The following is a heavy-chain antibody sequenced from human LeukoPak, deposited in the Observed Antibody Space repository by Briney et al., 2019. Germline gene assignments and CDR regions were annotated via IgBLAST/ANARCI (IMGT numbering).Heavy chain of an antibody. CDR2: ISSGGGTT. V-gene: IGHV3-23*01. D-gene: IGHD2-2*01. J-gene: IGHJ6*02. Sequence: PGGSLRLSCAASAFPFSPYAMNWVRQAPGKGLEWVSSISSGGGTTYYADSVKGRFTISRDNSKNTLYLQMNSLRPEDTAMYYCANAVCTTSSCSGFYGMDVWGQGTTVAVSS. CDR3: ANAVCTTSSCSGFYGMDV. CDR1: AFPFSPYA.